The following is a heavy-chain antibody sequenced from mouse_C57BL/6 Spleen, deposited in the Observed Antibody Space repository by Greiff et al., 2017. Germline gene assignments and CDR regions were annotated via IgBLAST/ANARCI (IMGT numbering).Heavy chain of an antibody. Sequence: VQLQQSGPELVKPGASVKISCKASGYTFTDYYMNWVKQSHGKSLEWIGDINPNNGGTSYNQKFKGKATLTVDKSSSTAYMEIRSLTSEDSAVYYCAREHSSGPAWFAYWGQGTLVTVSA. CDR1: GYTFTDYY. CDR3: AREHSSGPAWFAY. D-gene: IGHD3-2*02. J-gene: IGHJ3*01. CDR2: INPNNGGT. V-gene: IGHV1-26*01.